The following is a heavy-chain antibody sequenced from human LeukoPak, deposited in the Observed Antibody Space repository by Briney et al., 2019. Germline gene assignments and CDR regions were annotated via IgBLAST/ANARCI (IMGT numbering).Heavy chain of an antibody. J-gene: IGHJ4*02. Sequence: ASVKVSCKVSGYTFTSYYMHWVRHAPGQGLEWMGIINPSGGSTSYAQKFQGRVTMTRDMSTSTVYMELSSLRSEDTAVYYCARVDSSGWYLGFDYWGQGTQVTVSS. CDR2: INPSGGST. D-gene: IGHD6-19*01. V-gene: IGHV1-46*01. CDR3: ARVDSSGWYLGFDY. CDR1: GYTFTSYY.